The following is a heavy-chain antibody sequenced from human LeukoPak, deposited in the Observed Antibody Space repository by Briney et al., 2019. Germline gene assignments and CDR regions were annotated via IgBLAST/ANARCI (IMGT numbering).Heavy chain of an antibody. CDR3: ARSPTYYYDSSGYYYFDY. Sequence: SETLSLTCTVSGASVSSGSYYWSWIRQPLGKGLEWIGYIYYSGSTNYNPSLKSRVTISVDTSKNQFSLKLSSVTAADTAVYYCARSPTYYYDSSGYYYFDYWGQGTLVTVSS. CDR1: GASVSSGSYY. J-gene: IGHJ4*02. V-gene: IGHV4-61*01. D-gene: IGHD3-22*01. CDR2: IYYSGST.